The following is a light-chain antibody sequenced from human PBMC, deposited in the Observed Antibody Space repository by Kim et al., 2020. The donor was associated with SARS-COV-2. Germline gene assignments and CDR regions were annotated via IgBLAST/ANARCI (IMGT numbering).Light chain of an antibody. CDR3: QQYGTSLLT. V-gene: IGKV3-20*01. J-gene: IGKJ1*01. Sequence: PGERATLSCRASQTVNSNYLAWYQQKPGQPPRLLIYGTSSTRATGIPDRFSGSGSGTDFTLTITRLEPEDFAVYYCQQYGTSLLTFGQGTKVDIK. CDR1: QTVNSNY. CDR2: GTSS.